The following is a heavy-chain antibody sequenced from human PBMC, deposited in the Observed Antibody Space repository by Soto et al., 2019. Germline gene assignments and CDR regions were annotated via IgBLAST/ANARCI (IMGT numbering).Heavy chain of an antibody. CDR2: INHSGST. D-gene: IGHD3-16*01. CDR3: ARSAHRGID. CDR1: GGSFSGYY. V-gene: IGHV4-34*01. J-gene: IGHJ4*02. Sequence: SETLSLTCAVYGGSFSGYYWTWIRQPPGKGLEWIGEINHSGSTNYNPSLKSRVIISVDTSKNQFSLKLSSVTAADTAVYYCARSAHRGIDWGQGTLVTVSS.